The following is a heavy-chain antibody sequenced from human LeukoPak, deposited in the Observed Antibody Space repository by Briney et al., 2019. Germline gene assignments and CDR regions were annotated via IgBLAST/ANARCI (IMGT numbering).Heavy chain of an antibody. Sequence: WVRQAPGKGLEWVAVISNDGSKKNYADSVKGRFTISRDNSKNTLYLQMNSLRAEDTAVYYCARGAHKRDDYGGFFDYWGQGTLVTVSS. J-gene: IGHJ4*02. V-gene: IGHV3-30*04. CDR2: ISNDGSKK. D-gene: IGHD4-23*01. CDR3: ARGAHKRDDYGGFFDY.